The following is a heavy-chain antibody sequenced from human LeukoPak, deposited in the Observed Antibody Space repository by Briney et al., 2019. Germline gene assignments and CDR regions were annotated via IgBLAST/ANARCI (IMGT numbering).Heavy chain of an antibody. CDR2: ISAYNGNT. CDR1: GYTFTSYG. V-gene: IGHV1-18*01. D-gene: IGHD3-10*01. J-gene: IGHJ4*02. Sequence: GASVKVSCKASGYTFTSYGISWVRQAPGQGLEWMGWISAYNGNTNYAQKLQGRVTMTTDTSTSTAYMELRSLRSDDTAVYYCARDGRPYYYGSGSYVGYWGQGTLVTVSS. CDR3: ARDGRPYYYGSGSYVGY.